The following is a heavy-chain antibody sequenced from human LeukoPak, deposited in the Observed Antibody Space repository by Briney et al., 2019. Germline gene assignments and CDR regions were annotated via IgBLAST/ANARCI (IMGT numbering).Heavy chain of an antibody. CDR2: IYYSGST. CDR3: ARHDRTRSRITMVRGVTWFDY. Sequence: SETLSLTCTVSGGSISSSSYYWGWIRQPPGKGLEWIGSIYYSGSTYYNPSLKSRVTISVDTSKSQFSLKLSSVTAADTAVYYCARHDRTRSRITMVRGVTWFDYWGQGTLVTVSS. D-gene: IGHD3-10*01. V-gene: IGHV4-39*01. CDR1: GGSISSSSYY. J-gene: IGHJ4*02.